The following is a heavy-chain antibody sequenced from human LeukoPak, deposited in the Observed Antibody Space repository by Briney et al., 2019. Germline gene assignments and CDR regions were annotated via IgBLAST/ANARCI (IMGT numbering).Heavy chain of an antibody. CDR1: GFSVGTDY. CDR3: ARGYDFWGGSSSGVFDV. J-gene: IGHJ3*01. Sequence: LPGGSLRLFCEVSGFSVGTDYMTWIRQAPGKGLVWVSVIHSGGATFYADSVKGRFTISRDTSKNTLSLQMNNLRAEDTGVYYCARGYDFWGGSSSGVFDVWGQGTMVIVSS. D-gene: IGHD3-3*01. V-gene: IGHV3-53*01. CDR2: IHSGGAT.